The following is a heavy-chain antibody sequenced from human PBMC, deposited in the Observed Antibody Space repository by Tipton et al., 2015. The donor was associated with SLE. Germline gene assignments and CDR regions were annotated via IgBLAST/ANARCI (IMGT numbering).Heavy chain of an antibody. V-gene: IGHV4-39*01. Sequence: TLSLTCTVSGDSISSSGYYWVWIRQPPGKGLEWVGSIYDNGSTYYNPSLKSRVTISVDTSKNQFSLKLSSVTAADTAVYYCARHSEWEPGLFDLWGRGTLVTVSS. D-gene: IGHD1-26*01. CDR1: GDSISSSGYY. CDR2: IYDNGST. J-gene: IGHJ2*01. CDR3: ARHSEWEPGLFDL.